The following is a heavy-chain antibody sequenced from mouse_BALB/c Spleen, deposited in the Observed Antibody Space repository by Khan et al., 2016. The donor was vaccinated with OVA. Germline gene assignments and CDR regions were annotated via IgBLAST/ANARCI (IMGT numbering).Heavy chain of an antibody. V-gene: IGHV2-6-1*01. J-gene: IGHJ4*01. D-gene: IGHD2-10*01. CDR2: IWSDGST. CDR1: GFSLTNYG. Sequence: QVQLKESGPGLVAPSQSLSITCTISGFSLTNYGIHWVRQPPGKGLEWLVVIWSDGSTTYNSALKSRLTISKDNSKSQVFLKMNSLQTDDIAMYFCGRQPYYHYNVMDYWGQGTSVTVSS. CDR3: GRQPYYHYNVMDY.